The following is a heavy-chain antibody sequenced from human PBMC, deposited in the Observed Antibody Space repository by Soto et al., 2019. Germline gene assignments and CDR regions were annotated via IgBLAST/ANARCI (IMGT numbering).Heavy chain of an antibody. CDR1: GFTFSSYG. CDR2: ISYDGSNK. J-gene: IGHJ4*02. CDR3: AKDLYPGAMVTGFDY. V-gene: IGHV3-30*18. D-gene: IGHD5-18*01. Sequence: PGGSLRLSCAASGFTFSSYGMHWVRQAPGKGLEWVAVISYDGSNKYYADSVKGRFTISRDNSKNTLYLQMNSLRAEDTAVYYCAKDLYPGAMVTGFDYWGQGTLVTVSS.